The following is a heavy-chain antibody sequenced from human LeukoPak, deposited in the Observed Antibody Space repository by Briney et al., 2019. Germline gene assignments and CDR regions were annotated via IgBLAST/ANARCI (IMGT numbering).Heavy chain of an antibody. V-gene: IGHV7-4-1*02. J-gene: IGHJ5*02. CDR3: ARDLSMVGATGFDP. D-gene: IGHD1-26*01. CDR2: INTNTGNP. CDR1: GYTFTSYA. Sequence: ASVKVSCKASGYTFTSYAMNWVRQAPGQGLEWMGWINTNTGNPTYAQGFTGRFVFSLDTSVSTAYLQISSLKAEDTAVYYCARDLSMVGATGFDPWGQGTLVTVSS.